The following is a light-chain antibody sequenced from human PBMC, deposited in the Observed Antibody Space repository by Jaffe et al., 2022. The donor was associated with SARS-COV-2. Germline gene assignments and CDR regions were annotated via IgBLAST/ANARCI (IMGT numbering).Light chain of an antibody. CDR3: QQYGSSSWT. J-gene: IGKJ1*01. Sequence: DTVLTQSPGTVSLSPGERATLSCRASQSVSSSYLAWYQQKPGQAPRLLIYGASSRATGIPDRFSGSGSGTDFTLTISRLEPEDFAVYYCQQYGSSSWTFGQGTKVEIK. V-gene: IGKV3-20*01. CDR1: QSVSSSY. CDR2: GAS.